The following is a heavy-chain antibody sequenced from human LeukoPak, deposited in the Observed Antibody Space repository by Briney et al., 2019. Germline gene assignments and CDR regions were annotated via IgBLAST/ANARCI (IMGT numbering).Heavy chain of an antibody. J-gene: IGHJ5*02. D-gene: IGHD2-8*01. V-gene: IGHV3-21*01. Sequence: GGSLRLSCAASGFTFGSYSMNWVRQAPGKGLEWVSSISSGSSYIYYADSVKGRFTISRDNGKNSLYLQMNSLRAEDTAVYYCARDGPKYCSNGVCYAPVDLWGQGTLVTVSS. CDR3: ARDGPKYCSNGVCYAPVDL. CDR1: GFTFGSYS. CDR2: ISSGSSYI.